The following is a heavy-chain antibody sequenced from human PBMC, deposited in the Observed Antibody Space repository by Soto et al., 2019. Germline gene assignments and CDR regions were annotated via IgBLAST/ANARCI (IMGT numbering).Heavy chain of an antibody. Sequence: KPSETLSLTCAVYGGSFSGYYWSWIRQPPGKGLEWIGEINNSGSTNYNPSLKSRVTISVDTSKNKFSLKLSSVTAADTAVYYCARRPSRVPSYSSTWYYFHXWGQGTLVPVSX. J-gene: IGHJ4*02. CDR1: GGSFSGYY. V-gene: IGHV4-34*01. D-gene: IGHD6-13*01. CDR2: INNSGST. CDR3: ARRPSRVPSYSSTWYYFHX.